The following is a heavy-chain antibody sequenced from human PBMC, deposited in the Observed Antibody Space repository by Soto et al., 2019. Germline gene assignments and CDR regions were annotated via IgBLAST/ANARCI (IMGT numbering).Heavy chain of an antibody. Sequence: ASVKVSCKASGYTFTSYAMHWVRQAPGQRLEWMGWINAGNGNTKYSQKFQGRVTITRDTSASTAYMELSSLRSEDTAVYYCARAAVTIFGVVINWFDPWGQGTLVTVSS. CDR1: GYTFTSYA. D-gene: IGHD3-3*01. CDR3: ARAAVTIFGVVINWFDP. V-gene: IGHV1-3*01. J-gene: IGHJ5*02. CDR2: INAGNGNT.